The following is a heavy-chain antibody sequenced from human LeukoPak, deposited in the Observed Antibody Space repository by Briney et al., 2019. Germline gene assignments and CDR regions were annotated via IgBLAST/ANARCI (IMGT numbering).Heavy chain of an antibody. Sequence: SETLSLTCTVSGGSISSGGYYWSWIRQPPGKGLEWIGYIYHSGSTYYNPSLKSRVTISVDRSKNQFSLKLSSVTAADTAVYYCATCEGYMGVWGKGTTVTVSS. CDR2: IYHSGST. CDR1: GGSISSGGYY. V-gene: IGHV4-30-2*01. J-gene: IGHJ6*03. CDR3: ATCEGYMGV.